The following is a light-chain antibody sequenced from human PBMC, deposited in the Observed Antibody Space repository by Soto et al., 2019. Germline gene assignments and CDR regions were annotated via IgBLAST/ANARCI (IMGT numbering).Light chain of an antibody. CDR1: QAISSY. V-gene: IGKV1-17*03. CDR3: LQHDRDPYS. Sequence: DLQMTQSPSAMSVSIGDRVTITCRASQAISSYLAWFQQKSGKVPTRLIYDASTFQSGVPSRFSGSGSGTDFTLTIIHVQPEDVANYFCLQHDRDPYSFGQGTKL. CDR2: DAS. J-gene: IGKJ2*03.